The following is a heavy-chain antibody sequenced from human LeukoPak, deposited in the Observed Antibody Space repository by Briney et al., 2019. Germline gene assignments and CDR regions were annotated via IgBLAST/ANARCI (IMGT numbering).Heavy chain of an antibody. CDR3: ARYASGYESFDY. V-gene: IGHV4-59*01. CDR1: GGSISTYY. D-gene: IGHD5-12*01. Sequence: SETLSLTCTVSGGSISTYYWSWIRQPPGKGLEWIEHVYYSGSTNYNPSLRGRVAISVDTSKNQFSLKLSSVTAADTAVHYCARYASGYESFDYWGQGTLVTVSS. CDR2: VYYSGST. J-gene: IGHJ4*02.